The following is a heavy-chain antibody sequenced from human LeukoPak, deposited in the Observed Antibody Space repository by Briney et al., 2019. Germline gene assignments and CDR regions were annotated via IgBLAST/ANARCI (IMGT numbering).Heavy chain of an antibody. CDR2: VKLQGST. J-gene: IGHJ4*02. CDR1: GGSVTQTNY. Sequence: KSSGTLSLTCDVSGGSVTQTNYWTWVRQPPGKGLGWIGEVKLQGSTNYNPSLMRRVYISVDTSANHVSLQLPSVTAPDTAVYYCAREGGPYRPLDYSGQGTLVTVSS. V-gene: IGHV4-4*02. CDR3: AREGGPYRPLDY.